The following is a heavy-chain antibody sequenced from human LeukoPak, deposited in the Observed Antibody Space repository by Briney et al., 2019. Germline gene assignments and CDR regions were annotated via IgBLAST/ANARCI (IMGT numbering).Heavy chain of an antibody. J-gene: IGHJ3*02. CDR2: INPNSGAT. CDR1: GYTFTGYY. D-gene: IGHD3-22*01. CDR3: ASFYYDRSGQAAFDI. Sequence: ASVKVSCKASGYTFTGYYMHWVRQAPGQGLEWMGWINPNSGATNYAQNFQGRVTMTRDTSISTAYMELSRLRSEDTAVYYCASFYYDRSGQAAFDIWGQGTMVTVSS. V-gene: IGHV1-2*02.